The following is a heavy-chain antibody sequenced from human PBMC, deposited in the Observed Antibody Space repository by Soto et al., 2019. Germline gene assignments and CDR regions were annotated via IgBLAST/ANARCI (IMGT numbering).Heavy chain of an antibody. CDR3: AREYYDSSGYYHDAFDI. CDR1: GYSFTSYW. CDR2: IKQDGSEK. J-gene: IGHJ3*02. V-gene: IGHV3-7*01. Sequence: GESLKISCKGSGYSFTSYWIGWVRQAPGKGLEWVANIKQDGSEKYYVDSVKGRFTISRDNAKNSLYLQMNSLRAEDTAVYYCAREYYDSSGYYHDAFDIWGQGTMVTVSS. D-gene: IGHD3-22*01.